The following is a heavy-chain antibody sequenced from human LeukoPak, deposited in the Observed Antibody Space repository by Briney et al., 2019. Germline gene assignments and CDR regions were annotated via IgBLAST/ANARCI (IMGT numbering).Heavy chain of an antibody. CDR2: ISAYDGNT. CDR1: CFTLYSYG. Sequence: ASVKVSCKASCFTLYSYGISWVGPGPGQRLEWMGWISAYDGNTNYAQKLQGRVTMTTDTSTSTAYMELRSLRSDDTAVYYCARVSGQLLSYSVYWGQGTLVTVSS. D-gene: IGHD2-2*01. CDR3: ARVSGQLLSYSVY. J-gene: IGHJ4*02. V-gene: IGHV1-18*01.